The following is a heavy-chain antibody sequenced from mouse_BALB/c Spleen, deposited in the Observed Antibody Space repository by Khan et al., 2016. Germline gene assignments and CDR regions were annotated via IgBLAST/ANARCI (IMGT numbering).Heavy chain of an antibody. V-gene: IGHV5-17*02. D-gene: IGHD4-1*01. CDR1: GFTFSSFG. J-gene: IGHJ4*01. CDR2: ISSGSITT. Sequence: EVELVESGGGLVQPGGSRKVSCAASGFTFSSFGMHWVRQAPEKGLEWVAYISSGSITTYYADTLKGRFTITRDNPYNTPFLQMTGLKSDDSAMYYCARLTPYAMDYWGQGTSVTVSS. CDR3: ARLTPYAMDY.